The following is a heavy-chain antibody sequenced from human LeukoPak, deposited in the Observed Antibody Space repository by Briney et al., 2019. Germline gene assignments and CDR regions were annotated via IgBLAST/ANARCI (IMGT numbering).Heavy chain of an antibody. J-gene: IGHJ6*03. D-gene: IGHD1-1*01. CDR3: ATTSGTMGSYYYYMDV. CDR2: IFPDDSDT. Sequence: GESLKISCQASGYSFTNYWIGWVRQMPGKSLEWMGIIFPDDSDTRYTPAFHGQVTISADKSINTAYLQLTSLKASDTAMYYCATTSGTMGSYYYYMDVWGRGTTVTVSS. V-gene: IGHV5-51*01. CDR1: GYSFTNYW.